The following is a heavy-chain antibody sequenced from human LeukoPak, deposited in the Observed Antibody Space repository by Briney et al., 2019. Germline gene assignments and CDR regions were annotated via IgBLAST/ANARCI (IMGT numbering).Heavy chain of an antibody. J-gene: IGHJ4*02. CDR3: ARVVDYDSRDY. CDR2: IKQDGSEK. V-gene: IGHV3-7*01. D-gene: IGHD3-22*01. Sequence: GGSLRLSCAASGFTFSSYWMSWVRQAPGKGLEWVANIKQDGSEKYYVDSVKGRFTISRDNAKNSPYLQMNRLSAEDTAVYYCARVVDYDSRDYWGQGTLVTASS. CDR1: GFTFSSYW.